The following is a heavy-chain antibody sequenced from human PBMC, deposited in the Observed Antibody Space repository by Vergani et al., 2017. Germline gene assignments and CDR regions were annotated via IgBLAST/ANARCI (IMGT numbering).Heavy chain of an antibody. J-gene: IGHJ6*02. Sequence: EVQLLESGGGLVQPGGSLRLSCAASGFTFSSYAMSWVRQAPGKGLEWVSAISGSGGSTYYADSVKGRFTISRDNSKNTLYLQMNSLRAEDTAVYYCAGRGQTYYDFWSGQYCYYGMDVWGQGTTVTVS. V-gene: IGHV3-23*01. D-gene: IGHD3-3*01. CDR2: ISGSGGST. CDR1: GFTFSSYA. CDR3: AGRGQTYYDFWSGQYCYYGMDV.